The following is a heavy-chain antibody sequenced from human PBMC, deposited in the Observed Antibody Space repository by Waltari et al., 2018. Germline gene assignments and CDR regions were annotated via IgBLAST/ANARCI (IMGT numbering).Heavy chain of an antibody. CDR1: GFTFSSYA. CDR2: ISGCGGST. V-gene: IGHV3-23*01. CDR3: AKTPYNDCSRTSCSYFDY. D-gene: IGHD2-2*01. Sequence: EVQLLESGGGLVQPGGSLRLSCAASGFTFSSYAMSWVSQAPGKGLEWVSAISGCGGSTYYADSVTGRFTISRDNSKNTLYLQMNSLRAEDTAVYYCAKTPYNDCSRTSCSYFDYWGQGTLVTVSS. J-gene: IGHJ4*02.